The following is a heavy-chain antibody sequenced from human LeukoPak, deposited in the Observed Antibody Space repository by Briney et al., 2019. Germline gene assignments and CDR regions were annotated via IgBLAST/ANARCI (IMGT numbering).Heavy chain of an antibody. V-gene: IGHV1-18*01. CDR2: ISAYNGNT. J-gene: IGHJ6*03. D-gene: IGHD1-14*01. Sequence: ASVKVSCKASGYTFTSYGISWVRQAPGQGLEWMGWISAYNGNTNYAQKLQGRVTMTTDTSTSTAYMELRSLRSDDTAVYYCARGVSPGTVYYYYNYMDVWGKGTTVTVSS. CDR3: ARGVSPGTVYYYYNYMDV. CDR1: GYTFTSYG.